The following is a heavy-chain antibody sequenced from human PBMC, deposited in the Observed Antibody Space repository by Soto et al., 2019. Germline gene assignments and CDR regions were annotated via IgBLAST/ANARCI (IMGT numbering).Heavy chain of an antibody. CDR1: GGSISSSSYY. Sequence: SETLSLTCTVSGGSISSSSYYWGWIRQPPGKGLEWIGSIYYSGSTYYNPSLKSRVTISVDTSKNQFSLKLSSVTAADTAVYYCARQDVSGTPNFDYWGQGTLVTVSS. D-gene: IGHD1-7*01. CDR2: IYYSGST. J-gene: IGHJ4*02. CDR3: ARQDVSGTPNFDY. V-gene: IGHV4-39*01.